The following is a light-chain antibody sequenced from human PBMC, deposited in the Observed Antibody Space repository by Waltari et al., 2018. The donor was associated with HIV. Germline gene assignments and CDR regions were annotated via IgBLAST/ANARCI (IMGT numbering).Light chain of an antibody. J-gene: IGLJ1*01. V-gene: IGLV1-47*01. CDR2: NNN. CDR3: AAWDDSLSGQGV. Sequence: QSVLSQPPSASGTPGQRVTISCSGSTSNIGSNYVYWFQQFPGTTPKLLIFNNNQLPSGVPERFSGSKSCTAASLAISGLRSEDEGDYYCAAWDDSLSGQGVFGTGTKVTVL. CDR1: TSNIGSNY.